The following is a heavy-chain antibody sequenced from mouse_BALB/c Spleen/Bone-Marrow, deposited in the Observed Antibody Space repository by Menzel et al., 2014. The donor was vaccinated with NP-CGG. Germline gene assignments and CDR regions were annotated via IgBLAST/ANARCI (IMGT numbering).Heavy chain of an antibody. CDR3: ARSIYDGYSEAMDY. J-gene: IGHJ4*01. Sequence: QAQLQQSGAELVRPGTSVKVSCKASGYAFTNYLIEWVKQRPGQGLEWIGVNNPGSGGTNYNEKFKGKATLTADKSSSTVYMQLSSLTSDDSAVYFCARSIYDGYSEAMDYWGQGTSVTVSS. CDR2: NNPGSGGT. D-gene: IGHD2-3*01. CDR1: GYAFTNYL. V-gene: IGHV1-54*03.